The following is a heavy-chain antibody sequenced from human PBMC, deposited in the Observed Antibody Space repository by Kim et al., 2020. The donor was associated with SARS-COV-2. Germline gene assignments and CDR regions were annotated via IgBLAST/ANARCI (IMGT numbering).Heavy chain of an antibody. CDR2: ISGSGTHK. CDR3: AKDINDSGSLLPYYFDY. V-gene: IGHV3-23*01. Sequence: GGSLRLSCAVSGFTFDTNAMSWVRQAPGRGLEWVSSISGSGTHKYYADSVKGRFTSSRDNSKNTVYLQMNSLRAEDTALYYCAKDINDSGSLLPYYFDYWRQRTLATVSS. CDR1: GFTFDTNA. D-gene: IGHD3-10*01. J-gene: IGHJ4*02.